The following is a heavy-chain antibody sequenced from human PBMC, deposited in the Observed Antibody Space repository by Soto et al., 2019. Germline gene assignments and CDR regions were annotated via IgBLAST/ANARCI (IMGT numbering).Heavy chain of an antibody. CDR2: ISGSGGST. D-gene: IGHD2-15*01. CDR1: GFTFSSYA. V-gene: IGHV3-23*01. J-gene: IGHJ4*02. CDR3: AKRSVVVVVAGVNFDY. Sequence: PGGSLRLSCAASGFTFSSYAMSWVRQAPGKGLEWVSAISGSGGSTYYADSVKGRFAISRDNSKNTLYLQMNSLRAEDTAVYYCAKRSVVVVVAGVNFDYWGQGTLVTVSS.